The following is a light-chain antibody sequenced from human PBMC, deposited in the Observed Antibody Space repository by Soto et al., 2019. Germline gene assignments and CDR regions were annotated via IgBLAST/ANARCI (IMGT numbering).Light chain of an antibody. CDR2: GAS. V-gene: IGKV3-15*01. J-gene: IGKJ3*01. CDR1: QSVSSN. Sequence: EIVMTQSPATLSVSPGERATLSCRASQSVSSNLAWYQQKPGQAPRLLIYGASTRATGIPARFSGSGSGTEFTLTISSLQSEDFAVSYCQQYNSWPPFTFGPGTKVDIK. CDR3: QQYNSWPPFT.